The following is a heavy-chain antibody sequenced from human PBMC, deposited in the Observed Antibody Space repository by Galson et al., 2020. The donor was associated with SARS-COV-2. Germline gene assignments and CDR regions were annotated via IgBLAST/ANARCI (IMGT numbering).Heavy chain of an antibody. CDR2: IKSKTDGGTI. D-gene: IGHD6-6*01. CDR1: GFTFNNAW. CDR3: STWEAIAARDY. J-gene: IGHJ4*02. V-gene: IGHV3-15*01. Sequence: TGGSLRLSCAASGFTFNNAWMSWVRQAPGKGLEWVGRIKSKTDGGTIDYAAPVKDRFTISRDDSTNTLYLQMNSLKTEDTAVYYCSTWEAIAARDYWGQGTLVTVSP.